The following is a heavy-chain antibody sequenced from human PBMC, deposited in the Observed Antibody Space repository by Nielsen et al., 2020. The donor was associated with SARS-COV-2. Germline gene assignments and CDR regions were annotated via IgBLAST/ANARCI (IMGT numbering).Heavy chain of an antibody. CDR2: INHSGST. J-gene: IGHJ4*02. D-gene: IGHD6-19*01. Sequence: SETLSLTCAVYGGSFSGYYWSWIRQPPGKGLEWIGEINHSGSTNYNPSLKSRVTISVDTSKNQFSLKLSSVTAADTAVYYCARDPPFYSSGWYVIDYWGQGTLVTVSS. CDR1: GGSFSGYY. CDR3: ARDPPFYSSGWYVIDY. V-gene: IGHV4-34*01.